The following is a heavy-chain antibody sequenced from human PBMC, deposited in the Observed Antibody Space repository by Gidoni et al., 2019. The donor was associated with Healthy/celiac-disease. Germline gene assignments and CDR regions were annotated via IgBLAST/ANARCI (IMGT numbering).Heavy chain of an antibody. V-gene: IGHV3-23*04. CDR1: GFTFSRYA. J-gene: IGHJ6*02. CDR2: ISGSGGST. CDR3: AKMGGSSSWTFYYYGMDV. D-gene: IGHD6-13*01. Sequence: VQLVESGGGLVQPGGSLRLSCAAPGFTFSRYAMSWVRQAPGKGPEWVSAISGSGGSTYYADSVKGRFTISRDNSKNTLYLQMNSLRAEDTAVYYCAKMGGSSSWTFYYYGMDVWGQGTTVTVSS.